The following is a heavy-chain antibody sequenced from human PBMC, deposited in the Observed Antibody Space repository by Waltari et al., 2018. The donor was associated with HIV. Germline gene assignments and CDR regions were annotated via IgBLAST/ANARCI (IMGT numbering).Heavy chain of an antibody. Sequence: EVQLVESGGGLVQPGGSLRLSCSASGFSFSSYWMTWVRQAPGKGLEWVSSRKQSGCETYYVESLKGRFTISRDNAKNSRYLQMNSLRVEDRAVYYCARDDLYQQLPNYYYYGMDVWGRGTTVTVSS. J-gene: IGHJ6*02. V-gene: IGHV3-7*01. CDR3: ARDDLYQQLPNYYYYGMDV. CDR2: RKQSGCET. CDR1: GFSFSSYW. D-gene: IGHD2-2*01.